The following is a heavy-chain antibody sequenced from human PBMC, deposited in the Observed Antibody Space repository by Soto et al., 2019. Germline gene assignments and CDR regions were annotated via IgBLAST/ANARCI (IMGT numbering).Heavy chain of an antibody. V-gene: IGHV3-11*01. D-gene: IGHD4-17*01. Sequence: GSLRLSCAASGFTFSDYYMSLIRQAPGEGLEWVSYISSSGSTIYYADSVKGRFTISRDNAKNSLYLQMNSLRAEDTAVYYCARTYGDYFLIDYYGMDVWGQGTTVTVS. J-gene: IGHJ6*02. CDR2: ISSSGSTI. CDR3: ARTYGDYFLIDYYGMDV. CDR1: GFTFSDYY.